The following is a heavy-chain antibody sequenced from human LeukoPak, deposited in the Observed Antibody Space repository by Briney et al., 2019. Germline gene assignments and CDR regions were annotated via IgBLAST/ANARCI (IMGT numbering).Heavy chain of an antibody. Sequence: PSETLSLTCTVSGYSISTGYYWDWIRQPPGKGLEWIGTFYHGGSTYYNPSLKSRVTISVDTSKNQFSLKLTSVTAADTAVYYCAREVAFDYYGSGSYPYYFDYWGQGTLVTVSS. D-gene: IGHD3-10*01. J-gene: IGHJ4*02. V-gene: IGHV4-38-2*02. CDR2: FYHGGST. CDR3: AREVAFDYYGSGSYPYYFDY. CDR1: GYSISTGYY.